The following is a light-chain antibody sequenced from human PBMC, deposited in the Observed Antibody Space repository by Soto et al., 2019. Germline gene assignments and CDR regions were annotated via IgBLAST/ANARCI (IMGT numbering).Light chain of an antibody. J-gene: IGKJ1*01. Sequence: EIVMTQSPATLSVSPGERATLSCRASQSVSSNLAWYKQKPGQAPRLLIYGASTRATGIPARFSGSGSGTEFTLTISSLQSEDFAVYYCEHYNNWPRTFGQGTKVDI. V-gene: IGKV3-15*01. CDR3: EHYNNWPRT. CDR2: GAS. CDR1: QSVSSN.